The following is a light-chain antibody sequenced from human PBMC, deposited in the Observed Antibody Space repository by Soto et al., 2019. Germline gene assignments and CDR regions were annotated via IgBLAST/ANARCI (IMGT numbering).Light chain of an antibody. J-gene: IGLJ3*02. CDR2: LEGSGSY. CDR1: SGHSSYI. V-gene: IGLV4-60*02. CDR3: ETWDSNTRV. Sequence: QSVLTQSSSASASLGSSVKLTCTLSSGHSSYIIAWHQQQPGKAPRYLMKLEGSGSYNQGSGVPDRFSGSSSGADRYLTISYLQFEDEADYYCETWDSNTRVFGGGTKLTVL.